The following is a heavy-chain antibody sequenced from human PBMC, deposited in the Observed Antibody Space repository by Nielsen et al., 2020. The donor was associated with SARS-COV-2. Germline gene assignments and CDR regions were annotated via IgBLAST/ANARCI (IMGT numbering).Heavy chain of an antibody. V-gene: IGHV3-9*01. Sequence: SLKISCAASGFTFDDYAMHWVRQAPGKGLEWVSGISWNSGSIGYADSVKGRFTISRDNAKNSLYLQMNSLRAEDTALYYCAKDVTLVGGDGYDAFDIWGQGTMVTVSS. CDR1: GFTFDDYA. D-gene: IGHD1-26*01. J-gene: IGHJ3*02. CDR2: ISWNSGSI. CDR3: AKDVTLVGGDGYDAFDI.